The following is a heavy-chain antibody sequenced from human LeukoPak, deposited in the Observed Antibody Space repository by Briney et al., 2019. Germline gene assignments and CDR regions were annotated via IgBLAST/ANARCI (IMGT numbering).Heavy chain of an antibody. CDR2: IYPGDSDT. CDR1: GYSFTSYW. CDR3: ARDPSNSGYDYLYYFDY. J-gene: IGHJ4*02. Sequence: GESLKISCKGSGYSFTSYWIGWVRQMPGKGLEWMGIIYPGDSDTRYSPFFQGQVTISADKSISTAYLQWSSLKASDTAMYYCARDPSNSGYDYLYYFDYWGQGTLVTVSS. D-gene: IGHD5-12*01. V-gene: IGHV5-51*01.